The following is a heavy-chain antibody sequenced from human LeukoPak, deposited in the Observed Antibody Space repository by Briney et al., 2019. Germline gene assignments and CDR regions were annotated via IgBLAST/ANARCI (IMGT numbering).Heavy chain of an antibody. D-gene: IGHD2-2*01. CDR1: VGSISSSTYY. CDR2: IYYSGSA. V-gene: IGHV4-39*02. J-gene: IGHJ6*02. Sequence: ASETLSLTCTVSVGSISSSTYYWGWIRQPPGKGLQWIATIYYSGSAYYNPSLKSRVTISVDASKNQFSLKLSSVTAADTAVYYCARDLLPCSSTSCEPYYYYGMDVWGQGTTVTVSS. CDR3: ARDLLPCSSTSCEPYYYYGMDV.